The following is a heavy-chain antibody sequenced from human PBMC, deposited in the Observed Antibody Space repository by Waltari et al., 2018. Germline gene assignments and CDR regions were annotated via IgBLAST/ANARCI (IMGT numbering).Heavy chain of an antibody. D-gene: IGHD5-12*01. Sequence: QLQLPDSGPGLVKPSETLSLTCTVSRSSLRNNNYYWGWVRQPPGKGLEWIGSFYKSGTTYYNPSLKSRVTISVDTSNNQFSLKLNSVTAADTAVYYCVRGYPDIVATISDYWGQGTLVIVSS. CDR2: FYKSGTT. CDR1: RSSLRNNNYY. J-gene: IGHJ4*02. V-gene: IGHV4-39*07. CDR3: VRGYPDIVATISDY.